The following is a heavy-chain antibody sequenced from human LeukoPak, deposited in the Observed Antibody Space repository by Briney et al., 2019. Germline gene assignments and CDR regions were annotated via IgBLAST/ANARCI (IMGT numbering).Heavy chain of an antibody. V-gene: IGHV3-48*01. CDR1: GFTFSSYS. Sequence: GGSLRLSCAASGFTFSSYSMNWVRQAPGKGLEWVSYISSSSSTIYYADSVKGRFTISRDNAKNSLYLQMNSLRAEDTAVYYCARVISSGWYQIDYWGQGTLVTVSS. CDR2: ISSSSSTI. CDR3: ARVISSGWYQIDY. D-gene: IGHD6-19*01. J-gene: IGHJ4*02.